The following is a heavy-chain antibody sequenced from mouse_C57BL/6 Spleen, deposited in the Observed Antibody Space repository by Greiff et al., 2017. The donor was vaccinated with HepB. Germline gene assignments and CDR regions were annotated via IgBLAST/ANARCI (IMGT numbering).Heavy chain of an antibody. CDR3: ASWDNYAMDY. CDR2: IWSGGST. Sequence: QVQLQQSGPGLVQPSQSLSITCTVSGFSLTSYGVHWVRQSPGKGLEWLGVIWSGGSTDYNAAFISRLSISKDNSKSQVFFKMNRLQADDTAIYYCASWDNYAMDYWGQGTSVTVSS. V-gene: IGHV2-2*01. CDR1: GFSLTSYG. J-gene: IGHJ4*01. D-gene: IGHD4-1*01.